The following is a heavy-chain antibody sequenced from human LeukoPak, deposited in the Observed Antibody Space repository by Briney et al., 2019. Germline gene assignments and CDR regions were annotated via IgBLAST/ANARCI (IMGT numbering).Heavy chain of an antibody. Sequence: GGSLRLSCAASGFTFSSYAMSWVRQAPGKRLEWVSAISGSGGSTYYADSVKGRFTISRDNSKNTLYLQMNSLRAEDTAVYYCAKDPAGITMVRGVNYFDYWGQGTLVTVSS. V-gene: IGHV3-23*01. CDR2: ISGSGGST. CDR3: AKDPAGITMVRGVNYFDY. CDR1: GFTFSSYA. J-gene: IGHJ4*02. D-gene: IGHD3-10*01.